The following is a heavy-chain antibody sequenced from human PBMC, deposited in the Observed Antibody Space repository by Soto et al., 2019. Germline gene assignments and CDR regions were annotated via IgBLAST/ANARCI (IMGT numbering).Heavy chain of an antibody. CDR3: ARGATVTTYFDY. CDR1: GFTFSTYT. Sequence: QVQLVESGGGVVQPGRSLRLSCAASGFTFSTYTMHWVRQAPGKGLEWVAIISYDGSNKYYADSVKGRFTISRDNSKNTLYLQMNRLRAEETAVYYCARGATVTTYFDYWGQGTLVTVSS. CDR2: ISYDGSNK. D-gene: IGHD4-17*01. V-gene: IGHV3-30-3*01. J-gene: IGHJ4*02.